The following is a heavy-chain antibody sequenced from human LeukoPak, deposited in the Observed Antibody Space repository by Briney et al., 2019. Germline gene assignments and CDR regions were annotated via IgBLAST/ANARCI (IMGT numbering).Heavy chain of an antibody. CDR1: GGSFSGYY. V-gene: IGHV4-34*01. CDR2: INHSGST. J-gene: IGHJ3*02. CDR3: AAPSNRYSSSWYRLSNDAFDI. D-gene: IGHD6-13*01. Sequence: SESLSLTCAVYGGSFSGYYWSWTRQPPGKGLEWIGEINHSGSTNYNPSLKSRVTISVDTSKNQFSLKLSSVTAADTAVYYCAAPSNRYSSSWYRLSNDAFDIWGQGTMVTVSS.